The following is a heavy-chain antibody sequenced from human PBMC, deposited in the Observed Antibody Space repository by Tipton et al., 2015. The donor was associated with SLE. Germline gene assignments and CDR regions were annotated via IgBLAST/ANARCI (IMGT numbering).Heavy chain of an antibody. D-gene: IGHD1-7*01. V-gene: IGHV3-15*01. CDR2: IKSNSDDGTI. CDR1: GFTFSHAW. J-gene: IGHJ3*02. CDR3: TTDHWNYHAFDI. Sequence: GSLRLSCEVSGFTFSHAWMSWVRQAPGRGLEWLGRIKSNSDDGTIDYADPVRGRCTISRDDSKSMLYLQMNSLKTEDTAVYYCTTDHWNYHAFDIWSQGTMVTVSS.